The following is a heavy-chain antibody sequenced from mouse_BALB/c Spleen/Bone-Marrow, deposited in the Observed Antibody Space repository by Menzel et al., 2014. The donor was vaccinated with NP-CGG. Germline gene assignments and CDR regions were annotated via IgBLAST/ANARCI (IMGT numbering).Heavy chain of an antibody. V-gene: IGHV7-1*02. CDR1: GLIFSAFY. J-gene: IGHJ4*01. CDR2: SRNKPNDYTT. D-gene: IGHD1-1*01. CDR3: ARGSYYGPCGAIDY. Sequence: VILVASGEGLAQHGGSLRFSCGASGLIFSAFYMEWVRQPPGKRREWIAASRNKPNDYTTENSASVKGRFIVSRDTSQPSLSLQMNALRAEDAAIYNCARGSYYGPCGAIDYWGQRPSVPVSS.